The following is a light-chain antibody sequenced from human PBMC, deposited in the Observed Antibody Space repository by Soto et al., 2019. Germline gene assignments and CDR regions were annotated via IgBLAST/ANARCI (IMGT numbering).Light chain of an antibody. CDR3: SSYRRGSTYV. CDR2: DVT. Sequence: QSVLTQPASVSGSPGQSITVSCTGTSSDVGGYNYVSWYQQHPGKAPRLLIYDVTNRPSGVSNRFSGSKSGNTASLTISGLQAEDEADYYCSSYRRGSTYVFGTGTKPPS. J-gene: IGLJ1*01. CDR1: SSDVGGYNY. V-gene: IGLV2-14*03.